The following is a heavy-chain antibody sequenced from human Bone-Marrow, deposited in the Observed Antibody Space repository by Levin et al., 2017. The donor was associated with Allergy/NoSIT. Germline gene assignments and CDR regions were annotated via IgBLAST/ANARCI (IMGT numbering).Heavy chain of an antibody. CDR1: GHPLTEVA. V-gene: IGHV1-24*01. CDR3: TTEAFDI. Sequence: GESLKISCKISGHPLTEVAMHWVRQPAGKGLEWMGHFDPEDGETANSQKFQGRVTLTEDTSTDTAFMELKSLTSEDTAVYYCTTEAFDIWGQGTMVIVSS. CDR2: FDPEDGET. J-gene: IGHJ3*02.